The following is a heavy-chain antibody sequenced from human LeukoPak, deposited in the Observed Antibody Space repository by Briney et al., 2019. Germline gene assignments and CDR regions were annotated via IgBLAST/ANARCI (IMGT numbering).Heavy chain of an antibody. CDR3: AKDLYYDILTGPSDY. D-gene: IGHD3-9*01. CDR2: ISSSSSTI. J-gene: IGHJ4*02. Sequence: PGGSLRLSCAASGFTFSSYSMNWVRQAPGKGLEWVSYISSSSSTIYYADSVKGRFTISRDNAKNSLYLQMNSLRAEDTAVYYCAKDLYYDILTGPSDYWGQGTLVTVSS. V-gene: IGHV3-48*01. CDR1: GFTFSSYS.